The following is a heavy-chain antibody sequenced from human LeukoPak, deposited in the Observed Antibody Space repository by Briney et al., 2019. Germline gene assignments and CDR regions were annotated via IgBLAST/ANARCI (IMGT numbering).Heavy chain of an antibody. CDR2: IIPIFGTA. CDR3: ARDVYCSSTSCYEAADYGYFDY. CDR1: GGTFSSYA. J-gene: IGHJ4*02. D-gene: IGHD2-2*01. Sequence: ASVKVSCKASGGTFSSYAIGWVRQAPGQGLEWMGGIIPIFGTANYAQKFQGRVTITADESTSTAYMELSSLRSEDAAVYYCARDVYCSSTSCYEAADYGYFDYWDQGTLVTVSS. V-gene: IGHV1-69*13.